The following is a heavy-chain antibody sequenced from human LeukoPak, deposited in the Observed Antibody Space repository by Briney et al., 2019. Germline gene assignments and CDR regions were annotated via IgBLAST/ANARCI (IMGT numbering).Heavy chain of an antibody. V-gene: IGHV4-34*01. J-gene: IGHJ4*02. D-gene: IGHD3-10*01. Sequence: SETLSLTCAVYGGSFSGYYWSWIRQPPGKGLEWIGEINHSGSTNYNPSLKSRVTISVDTSKNQFSLKLTSVTAADTAVYYCARGETPGSFFDYRSQGTLVTVSS. CDR3: ARGETPGSFFDY. CDR1: GGSFSGYY. CDR2: INHSGST.